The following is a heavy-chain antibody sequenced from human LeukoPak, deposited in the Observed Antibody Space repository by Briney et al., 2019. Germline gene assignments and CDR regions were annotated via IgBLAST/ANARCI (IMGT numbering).Heavy chain of an antibody. V-gene: IGHV3-11*01. J-gene: IGHJ5*02. Sequence: PGGSLRLSCAASGFTFSDYYMSWIRQAPGKGLEWVSYISSSGSTIYYADSVKVRFTISRDNAKNSLYLQMNSLRAEDTAVYYCAGDLRTYCTNGVCYPSFGWFDPWGQGTLVTVSS. CDR3: AGDLRTYCTNGVCYPSFGWFDP. CDR1: GFTFSDYY. D-gene: IGHD2-8*01. CDR2: ISSSGSTI.